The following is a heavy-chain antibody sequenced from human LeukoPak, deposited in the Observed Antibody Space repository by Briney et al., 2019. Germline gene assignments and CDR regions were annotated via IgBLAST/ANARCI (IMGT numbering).Heavy chain of an antibody. V-gene: IGHV4-34*01. D-gene: IGHD5-18*01. CDR2: INHSGST. CDR1: GGSFSGYY. J-gene: IGHJ6*04. CDR3: ARGGGYSYGFHYYYGMDV. Sequence: SETLSLTCAVYGGSFSGYYWSWIRQPPGKGLEWIGEINHSGSTNYNPSLKSRVTISVDTSKNQFSLKLSSVTAADTAVYDCARGGGYSYGFHYYYGMDVWGKGTTVTVSS.